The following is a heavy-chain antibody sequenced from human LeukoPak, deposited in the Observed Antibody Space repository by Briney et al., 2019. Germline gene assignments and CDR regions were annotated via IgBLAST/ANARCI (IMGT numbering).Heavy chain of an antibody. D-gene: IGHD6-19*01. CDR3: ASIAVALYYFDY. CDR2: IYHSGST. Sequence: PSGTLSLTCAVSGGSISSSNWWSWVRQPPGQGLEWIGEIYHSGSTNYNPSLKSRVTISVDKSRNQFSLKLSSVTAADTAVHYCASIAVALYYFDYWGQGTLVTVSS. J-gene: IGHJ4*02. V-gene: IGHV4-4*02. CDR1: GGSISSSNW.